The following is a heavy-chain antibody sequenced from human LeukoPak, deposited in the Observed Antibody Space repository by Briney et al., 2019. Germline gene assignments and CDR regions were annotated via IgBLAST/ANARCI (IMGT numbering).Heavy chain of an antibody. Sequence: ASVKVSCKASEYTFTSYDINWVRQATGQGLEWMGWMNPNTGNTGYAQKFQGRVTMTRNTSISTAYMELSSLRSEDTAVHYSARGGCAAAYGNYWGQGTLVTVSS. V-gene: IGHV1-8*01. CDR1: EYTFTSYD. CDR3: ARGGCAAAYGNY. D-gene: IGHD1-14*01. CDR2: MNPNTGNT. J-gene: IGHJ4*02.